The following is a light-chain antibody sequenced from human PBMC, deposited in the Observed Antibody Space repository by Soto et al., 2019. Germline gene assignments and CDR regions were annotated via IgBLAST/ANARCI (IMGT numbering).Light chain of an antibody. CDR1: QSVSSN. J-gene: IGKJ2*01. Sequence: EIVMTQSPATLSGSPRERATLSCRASQSVSSNLAWYQQKPGQAPRLLIYGASTRATDIPARFSGSGSGTEFTLTISSLQSEDFAVYYCQQYNNWPLYTFGQGTKLEIK. CDR2: GAS. V-gene: IGKV3-15*01. CDR3: QQYNNWPLYT.